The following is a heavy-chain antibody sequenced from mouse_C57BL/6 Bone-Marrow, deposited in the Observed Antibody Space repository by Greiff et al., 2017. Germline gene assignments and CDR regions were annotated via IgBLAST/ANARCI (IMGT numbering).Heavy chain of an antibody. Sequence: EVMLVESGGGLVQPGGSLSLSCAASGFTFTDYYMSWVRQPPGKALEWLGFIRNKANGYTTEYSASVKGRFTISRDNSQSILYLQMNALRAEDSATYYCARYMELGGFLYWYFDVWGTGTTVTVSS. CDR2: IRNKANGYTT. V-gene: IGHV7-3*01. J-gene: IGHJ1*03. CDR1: GFTFTDYY. CDR3: ARYMELGGFLYWYFDV. D-gene: IGHD4-1*01.